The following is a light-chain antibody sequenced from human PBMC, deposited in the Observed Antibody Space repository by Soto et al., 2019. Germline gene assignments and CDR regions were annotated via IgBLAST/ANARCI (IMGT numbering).Light chain of an antibody. V-gene: IGKV1-39*01. CDR2: SAY. CDR3: LQRYNFPRT. CDR1: HSIDTY. Sequence: DIQMTQSPSSLSSSVGDRVTITCRASHSIDTYLNWYLQKPGQAPKLLIYSAYILQSGVSPRFSRDGSGTDFTLPISSLQPEDFATYYYLQRYNFPRTFGQGTTV. J-gene: IGKJ1*01.